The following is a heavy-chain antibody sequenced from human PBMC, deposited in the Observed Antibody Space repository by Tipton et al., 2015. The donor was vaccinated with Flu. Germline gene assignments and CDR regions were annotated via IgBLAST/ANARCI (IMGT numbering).Heavy chain of an antibody. CDR3: ARDHPPSITVLGEITDYFGMDV. V-gene: IGHV3-30*03. CDR2: ISYDGSNK. Sequence: SLRLSCAASGFTFSSYGMHWVRQAPGKGLEWVAVISYDGSNKYYADSVKGRFTISRDNSKNTLYLQMNSLRAEDTAVYYCARDHPPSITVLGEITDYFGMDVWGQGTTVTVSS. D-gene: IGHD3-3*01. CDR1: GFTFSSYG. J-gene: IGHJ6*02.